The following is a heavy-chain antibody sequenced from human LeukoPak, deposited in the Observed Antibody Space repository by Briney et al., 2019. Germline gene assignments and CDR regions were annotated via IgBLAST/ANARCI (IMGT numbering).Heavy chain of an antibody. Sequence: GGSLRLSCAASGFTFSSYAMSWVRQAPRKGLEWVSAISGSGGSTYHADSVKGRFTISRDNSKNTLYLQMNSLRAEDTAVYYCAKEGDYYGSGSYYRGYYYYYYMDVWGKGTTVTISS. D-gene: IGHD3-10*01. J-gene: IGHJ6*03. V-gene: IGHV3-23*01. CDR3: AKEGDYYGSGSYYRGYYYYYYMDV. CDR2: ISGSGGST. CDR1: GFTFSSYA.